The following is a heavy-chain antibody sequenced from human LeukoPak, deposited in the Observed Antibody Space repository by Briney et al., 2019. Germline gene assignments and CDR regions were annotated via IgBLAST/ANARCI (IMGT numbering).Heavy chain of an antibody. J-gene: IGHJ6*03. D-gene: IGHD3-3*01. CDR2: IYHSGST. Sequence: PSETLSLTCTVSGVSISSGGYYWSWIRQPPGKVLEWIGYIYHSGSTYYYPSLKSRVTISVDRSKNQSSLKLSSVTAADTAVYYCARSPLLGSLEWLLGDYYYMDVWGKGTTVTVSS. CDR1: GVSISSGGYY. V-gene: IGHV4-30-2*01. CDR3: ARSPLLGSLEWLLGDYYYMDV.